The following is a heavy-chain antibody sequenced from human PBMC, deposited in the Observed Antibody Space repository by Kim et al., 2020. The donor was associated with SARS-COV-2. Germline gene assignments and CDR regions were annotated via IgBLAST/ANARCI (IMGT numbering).Heavy chain of an antibody. CDR2: IFGSGYN. J-gene: IGHJ4*02. V-gene: IGHV4-59*08. CDR1: GGSVSSYY. CDR3: VRHPHYRDNMERDY. D-gene: IGHD1-1*01. Sequence: SETLSLTCSVSGGSVSSYYWSWIRQPPGKGLEWIGYIFGSGYNKNNPSLKSRVTMSIDTAKNQFSLKLSSVTAADTAVYYCVRHPHYRDNMERDYWGQGTLVAVSS.